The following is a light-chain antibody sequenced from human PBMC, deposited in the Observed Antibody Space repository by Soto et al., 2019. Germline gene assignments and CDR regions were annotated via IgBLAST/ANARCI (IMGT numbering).Light chain of an antibody. V-gene: IGKV1-33*01. CDR3: GFT. J-gene: IGKJ3*01. CDR1: QDISNY. CDR2: DAS. Sequence: DLQMTQSPSSLSASVGDRVTITCQASQDISNYLNWYQQKPGKAPKLLIYDASNLETGVPSRFSGSGSGTDFTFTISSLQPEDIATYYLGFTFGPGTKVDIK.